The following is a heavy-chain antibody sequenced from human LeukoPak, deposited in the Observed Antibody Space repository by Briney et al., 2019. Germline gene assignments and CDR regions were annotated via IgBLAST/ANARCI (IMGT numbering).Heavy chain of an antibody. D-gene: IGHD2-15*01. Sequence: ASVKVSCKASGYTFTGYYMHWMRQAPGQGLEWMGRINPNSGGTNYAQKFQGRVTMTRDTSISTAYMELSRLRSDDTAVYYCAREGGSADIVVVVAATPRDYMDVWGKGTTVTVSS. V-gene: IGHV1-2*06. J-gene: IGHJ6*03. CDR1: GYTFTGYY. CDR2: INPNSGGT. CDR3: AREGGSADIVVVVAATPRDYMDV.